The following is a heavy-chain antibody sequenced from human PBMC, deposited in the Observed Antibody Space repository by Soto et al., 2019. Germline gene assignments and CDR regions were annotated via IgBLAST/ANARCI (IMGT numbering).Heavy chain of an antibody. CDR2: ITDTGGDA. Sequence: PGGSLRLSCVASGLTFGSRAMSWVRQAPGEGLQWVSTITDTGGDAKYADSVRGRFVISRDNSKKTLYLQMTSLTAEDSAMYFCARGSTDSYPGSRISDFRGRGTLVTVSS. CDR1: GLTFGSRA. V-gene: IGHV3-23*01. CDR3: ARGSTDSYPGSRISDF. J-gene: IGHJ4*02. D-gene: IGHD3-10*01.